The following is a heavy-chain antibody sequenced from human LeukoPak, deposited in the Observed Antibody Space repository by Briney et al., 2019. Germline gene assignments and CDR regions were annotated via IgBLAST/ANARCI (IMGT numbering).Heavy chain of an antibody. Sequence: ASVKVSCKASGYTFTSYAMHWVRQAPGQRLEWMGWINAGNGNTKYSQKFQGRVTVTRDTSASTAYMELSSLRSEDTAVYYCARDIVLRSYGDLSLFDYWGQGTLVTASS. D-gene: IGHD4-17*01. CDR3: ARDIVLRSYGDLSLFDY. J-gene: IGHJ4*02. V-gene: IGHV1-3*01. CDR1: GYTFTSYA. CDR2: INAGNGNT.